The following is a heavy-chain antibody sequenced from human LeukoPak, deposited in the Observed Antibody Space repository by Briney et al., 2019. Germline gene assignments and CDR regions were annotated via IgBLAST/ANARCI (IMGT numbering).Heavy chain of an antibody. CDR3: ARGGSYYDILTGYYPLDAFDI. Sequence: ASVKVSCKASGYTFTSYDINWVRQATGRGLEWMGWMNPNSGNTGYAQKFQGRVTMTRNTSISTAYMELSSLRSEDTAVYYCARGGSYYDILTGYYPLDAFDIWGQGTMVTVSS. D-gene: IGHD3-9*01. CDR1: GYTFTSYD. J-gene: IGHJ3*02. V-gene: IGHV1-8*01. CDR2: MNPNSGNT.